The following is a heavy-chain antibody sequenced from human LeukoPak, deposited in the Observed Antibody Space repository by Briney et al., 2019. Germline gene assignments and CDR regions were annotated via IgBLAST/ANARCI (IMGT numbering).Heavy chain of an antibody. CDR2: IKKKSDGGTI. CDR1: GFAFSNAW. V-gene: IGHV3-15*01. J-gene: IGHJ3*02. CDR3: TIAQPGGFCSNGVCYDAFDI. Sequence: GGSLRLSCAASGFAFSNAWMNWVRQPPGKGLEWVGRIKKKSDGGTIEYAAPVKGRFTISRDDSKNTLYVQMNSLKNEDTAVYYCTIAQPGGFCSNGVCYDAFDIWGQGTTVTVSS. D-gene: IGHD2-8*01.